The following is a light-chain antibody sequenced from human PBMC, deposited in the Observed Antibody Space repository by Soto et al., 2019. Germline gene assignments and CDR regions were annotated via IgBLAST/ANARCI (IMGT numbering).Light chain of an antibody. CDR2: DVS. V-gene: IGLV2-14*01. Sequence: QSALTQPASVSGSPGQSIAISCTGTTSDVGDYNLVSWYQQHPGKAPKLMIYDVSNRPSGISDRFSASKSGNTASLTISGRQAEDEADYYCSSYTSSNTLYVFGTGNKLTVL. CDR1: TSDVGDYNL. CDR3: SSYTSSNTLYV. J-gene: IGLJ1*01.